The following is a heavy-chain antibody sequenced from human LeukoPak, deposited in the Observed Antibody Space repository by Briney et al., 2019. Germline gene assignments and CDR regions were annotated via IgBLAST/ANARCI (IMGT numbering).Heavy chain of an antibody. CDR2: ISGSGGST. D-gene: IGHD3-10*01. CDR3: AKGGSGSYFS. CDR1: GFTFSNYA. Sequence: PGGSLRLSCVASGFTFSNYAMSWVRQAPGKGLEWVSAISGSGGSTYYADSVKGRFTISRDNSKNTLYLQMNSLGAEDTAVYYCAKGGSGSYFSWGQGTLVTVSS. J-gene: IGHJ4*02. V-gene: IGHV3-23*01.